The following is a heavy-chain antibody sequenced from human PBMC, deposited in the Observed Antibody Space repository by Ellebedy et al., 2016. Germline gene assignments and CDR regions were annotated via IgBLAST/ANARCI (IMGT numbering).Heavy chain of an antibody. V-gene: IGHV3-23*01. CDR2: ISGSGGST. D-gene: IGHD4-17*01. CDR1: GFTFSGYA. Sequence: GGSLRLSCAASGFTFSGYAMSWVRQAPGKGLEWVSAISGSGGSTYYADSVKGRFTISRDNSKNTLYLQMNSLRAEDTAVYYCARVGYGDYAGHYWGQGTLVTVSS. CDR3: ARVGYGDYAGHY. J-gene: IGHJ4*02.